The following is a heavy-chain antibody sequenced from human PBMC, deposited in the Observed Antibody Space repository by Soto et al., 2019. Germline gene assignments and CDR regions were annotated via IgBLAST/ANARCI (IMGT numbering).Heavy chain of an antibody. Sequence: GGSLRLSCAASGFTFSSYGMHWVRQAPGKGLEWVAVIWYDGSNKYYADSVEGRFTISRDNSKNTLYLQMNSLRAEDTAVYYCATDVHSWFLCYYYYGMDVWGQGTTVTVSS. D-gene: IGHD3-10*01. CDR3: ATDVHSWFLCYYYYGMDV. CDR2: IWYDGSNK. CDR1: GFTFSSYG. J-gene: IGHJ6*02. V-gene: IGHV3-33*01.